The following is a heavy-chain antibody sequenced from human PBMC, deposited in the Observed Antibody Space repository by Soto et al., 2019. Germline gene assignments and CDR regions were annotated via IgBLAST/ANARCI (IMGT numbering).Heavy chain of an antibody. J-gene: IGHJ6*02. CDR2: IYYSGAT. CDR1: GGSMRGSPRNFS. CDR3: ARAMGDWGTYYYYYGFDV. V-gene: IGHV4-61*01. Sequence: PSETLSLTRSASGGSMRGSPRNFSWSWIRESPGMGLEWSGSIYYSGATNYNPSLESRLTISVDTSKNQVSLNLSSATAADSALYDCARAMGDWGTYYYYYGFDVWGQGTTVTVSS. D-gene: IGHD3-16*01.